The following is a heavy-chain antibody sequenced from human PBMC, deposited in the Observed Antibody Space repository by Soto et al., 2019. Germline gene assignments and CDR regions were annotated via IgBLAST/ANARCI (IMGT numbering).Heavy chain of an antibody. V-gene: IGHV1-3*01. CDR3: ARVSVFSSSSHAFDI. CDR1: GYTFTSYA. D-gene: IGHD6-6*01. Sequence: QVPLVQSGAEVKKPGASVKVSCKASGYTFTSYAMHWVRQAPGQRLEWMGWINAGNGNTKYSQKFQGRVTITRDTSASTAYMELSSLRSEDTAVYYCARVSVFSSSSHAFDIWGQGTMVTVSS. J-gene: IGHJ3*02. CDR2: INAGNGNT.